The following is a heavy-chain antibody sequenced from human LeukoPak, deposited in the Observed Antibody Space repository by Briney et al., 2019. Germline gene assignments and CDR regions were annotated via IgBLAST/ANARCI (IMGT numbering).Heavy chain of an antibody. CDR1: GYTFTSYY. CDR3: ASSLRSMAIFDY. J-gene: IGHJ4*02. V-gene: IGHV1-46*01. Sequence: ASVKVSCKASGYTFTSYYMHWVRQAPGQGLEWMGIINPSGGSTSYAQKFQGRVTMTRDTSTSTVYMELSSLRSEDTAVYYCASSLRSMAIFDYWGQGTLVTVSS. D-gene: IGHD5-12*01. CDR2: INPSGGST.